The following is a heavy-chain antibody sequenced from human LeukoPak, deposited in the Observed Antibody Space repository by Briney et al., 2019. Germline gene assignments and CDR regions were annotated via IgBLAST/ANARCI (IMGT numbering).Heavy chain of an antibody. CDR2: IYFDGNS. CDR1: AGSLGSSGYY. J-gene: IGHJ4*02. Sequence: SQTLSITSTVSAGSLGSSGYYWLWIRHPPGKELESTGTIYFDGNSFYNPSLKSRVTISIDMSKNQFSLKLSSVTAADTAIYYCAAENGNFWIGYHYFEDWGQGTLVSVSS. V-gene: IGHV4-39*01. D-gene: IGHD3-3*01. CDR3: AAENGNFWIGYHYFED.